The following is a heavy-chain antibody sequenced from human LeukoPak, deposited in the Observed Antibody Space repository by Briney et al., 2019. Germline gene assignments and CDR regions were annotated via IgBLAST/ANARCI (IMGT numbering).Heavy chain of an antibody. CDR3: ARDRYYYDSSGYPAGHYFDY. CDR1: GFTFSSYA. V-gene: IGHV3-64*01. Sequence: GGSLRLSCAASGFTFSSYAMHWVRQAPGKGLEYVSAISSNGGSTYYANSVKGRFTISRDNSKSTLYLQMGSLRAEDMAVYYCARDRYYYDSSGYPAGHYFDYWGQGTLVTVSS. D-gene: IGHD3-22*01. CDR2: ISSNGGST. J-gene: IGHJ4*02.